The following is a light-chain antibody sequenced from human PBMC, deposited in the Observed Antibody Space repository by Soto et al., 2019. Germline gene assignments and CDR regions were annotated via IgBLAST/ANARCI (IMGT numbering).Light chain of an antibody. J-gene: IGKJ1*01. Sequence: IVLTQSPATLSLSPGKRATLSCRASQNISNYLIWYQQKPGQPPRLFIYGASIRATGVPARFSGSGSGTEFTLTISSLQSEDFALYYCQQYNNWPATFGQGTKVDIK. CDR2: GAS. CDR1: QNISNY. V-gene: IGKV3-15*01. CDR3: QQYNNWPAT.